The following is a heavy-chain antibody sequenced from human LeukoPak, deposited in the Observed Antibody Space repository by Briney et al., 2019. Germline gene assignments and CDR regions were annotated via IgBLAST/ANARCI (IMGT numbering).Heavy chain of an antibody. CDR1: GFTFSSYG. Sequence: RSGGTLRLSCAASGFTFSSYGMSWVRQAPGKGLEWVSAISGSGGSTYYADSVKGRFTISRDNSKNTLYLQMNSLRAEDTAVYYCAKVYGSGSPIPDYWGQGTLVTVSS. CDR2: ISGSGGST. J-gene: IGHJ4*02. D-gene: IGHD3-10*01. V-gene: IGHV3-23*01. CDR3: AKVYGSGSPIPDY.